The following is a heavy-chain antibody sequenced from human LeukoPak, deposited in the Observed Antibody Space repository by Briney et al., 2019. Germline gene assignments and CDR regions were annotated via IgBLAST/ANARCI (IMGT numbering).Heavy chain of an antibody. J-gene: IGHJ4*02. Sequence: GGSLRLSCAASGFTFSSYSMNWVRQAPGKGLGWVSSISSSSSYIYYADSVKGRFTISRDNAKNSLYLQMNSLRAEDTAVYYCARDHYDSSGYLFDYWGQGTLVTVSS. CDR2: ISSSSSYI. CDR3: ARDHYDSSGYLFDY. D-gene: IGHD3-22*01. CDR1: GFTFSSYS. V-gene: IGHV3-21*01.